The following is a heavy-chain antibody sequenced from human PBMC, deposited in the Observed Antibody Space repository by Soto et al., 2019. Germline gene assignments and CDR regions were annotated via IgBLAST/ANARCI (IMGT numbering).Heavy chain of an antibody. D-gene: IGHD3-3*01. Sequence: GGSLRLSCAASGFTFSSYGMHWVRQAPGKGLEWVAVIWYDGSNKYYADSVKGRFTISIDNSKNTLYLQMNSLRAEDTAVYYCARDVVLREWLFPDDTYYYYMDVWGKGTTVTVSS. CDR1: GFTFSSYG. CDR3: ARDVVLREWLFPDDTYYYYMDV. J-gene: IGHJ6*03. CDR2: IWYDGSNK. V-gene: IGHV3-33*01.